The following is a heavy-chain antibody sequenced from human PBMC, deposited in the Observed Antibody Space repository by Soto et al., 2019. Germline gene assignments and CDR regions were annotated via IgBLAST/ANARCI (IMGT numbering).Heavy chain of an antibody. CDR2: TSYDGNKK. CDR3: VREGGVPSAIGHYCYGMDV. Sequence: QVQLVESGGGVVRPGGSLRLSCAASGFTFTKFDMHWVRQAPGKGLQWVAVTSYDGNKKYYAASVKGRFTISRDNSNNTLHLQMNNLRDDDTAIYYCVREGGVPSAIGHYCYGMDVWGQGTAVTVSS. V-gene: IGHV3-30-3*01. D-gene: IGHD2-2*02. CDR1: GFTFTKFD. J-gene: IGHJ6*02.